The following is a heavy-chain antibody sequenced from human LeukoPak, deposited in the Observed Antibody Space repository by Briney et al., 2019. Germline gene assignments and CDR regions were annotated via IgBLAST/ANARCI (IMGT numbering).Heavy chain of an antibody. D-gene: IGHD6-13*01. CDR1: GGSISSYY. V-gene: IGHV4-4*07. CDR2: IYTSGST. CDR3: AGGRGIAAAGSPYRYGMDV. J-gene: IGHJ6*02. Sequence: PSETLSLTCTVSGGSISSYYWSWIRQPAGKGLEWIGRIYTSGSTNCNPSLKSRVTMSVDTSKNQFSLKLSSVTAADTAVYYCAGGRGIAAAGSPYRYGMDVWGQGTTVTVSS.